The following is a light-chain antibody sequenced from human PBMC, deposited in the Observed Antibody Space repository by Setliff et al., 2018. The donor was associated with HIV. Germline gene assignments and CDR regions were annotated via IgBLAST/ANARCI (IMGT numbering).Light chain of an antibody. CDR3: GSSTPANTGV. Sequence: QSVLTQPASVSGSPGQSITISCTGTSSDIGAYNYVSWYQHYPGKAPKLIIYDVSDRPSGISNRFSGSQSGNAASLTISGLQAEDEADYYCGSSTPANTGVSGSGTKVTVL. V-gene: IGLV2-14*01. CDR1: SSDIGAYNY. CDR2: DVS. J-gene: IGLJ1*01.